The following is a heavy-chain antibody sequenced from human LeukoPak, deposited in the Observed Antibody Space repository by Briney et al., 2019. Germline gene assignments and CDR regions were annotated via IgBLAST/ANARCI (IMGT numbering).Heavy chain of an antibody. D-gene: IGHD3-10*01. CDR2: IYHSGST. Sequence: PSQTLSLTCTVSGGSISSGGYYWSWIRQPPGKGLEWIGYIYHSGSTYYNPSLKSRVTISVDRSKNQFSLKLSSVTAADTAVYYCARDGPNYYGSVDPWGQGTLVTVSS. CDR1: GGSISSGGYY. J-gene: IGHJ5*02. V-gene: IGHV4-30-2*01. CDR3: ARDGPNYYGSVDP.